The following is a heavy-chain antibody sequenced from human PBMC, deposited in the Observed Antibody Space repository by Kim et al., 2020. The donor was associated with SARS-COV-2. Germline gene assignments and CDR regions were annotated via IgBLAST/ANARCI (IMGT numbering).Heavy chain of an antibody. V-gene: IGHV4-59*13. J-gene: IGHJ3*02. D-gene: IGHD3-22*01. CDR1: GGSISSYY. CDR2: IYYSGST. Sequence: SETLSLTCTVSGGSISSYYWSWIRQPPGKGLEWIGYIYYSGSTNYNPSLKSRVTISVDTSKNQFSLKLSSVTAADTAVYYCARSRRGYRDDAFDIWGQGTMVTVSS. CDR3: ARSRRGYRDDAFDI.